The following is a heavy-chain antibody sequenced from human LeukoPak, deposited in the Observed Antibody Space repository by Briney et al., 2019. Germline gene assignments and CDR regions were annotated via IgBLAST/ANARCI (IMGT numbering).Heavy chain of an antibody. D-gene: IGHD1-26*01. V-gene: IGHV3-23*01. J-gene: IGHJ5*02. CDR2: ISGSGGST. CDR3: AKDGLVGAPRP. Sequence: GRSLRLSCAASGFTFSSYAMHWVRQAPGKGLEWVSAISGSGGSTYYADSVKGRFTITRDNSKNTLYLQMNSLRAEDTAVYYCAKDGLVGAPRPWGQGTLVTVSS. CDR1: GFTFSSYA.